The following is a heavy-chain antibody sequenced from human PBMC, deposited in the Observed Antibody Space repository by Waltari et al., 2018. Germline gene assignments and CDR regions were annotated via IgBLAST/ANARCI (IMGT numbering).Heavy chain of an antibody. CDR1: GVTLSRSW. CDR2: ITNDGSST. CDR3: ARAGLLGAFDV. Sequence: EVQLVESGGGLVQPGGSLRLSCAASGVTLSRSWIHWVRQSPGKGLMWVSRITNDGSSTVDADSVKGRFTISRDDAKNTVSLQMNNLGAEDTALYYCARAGLLGAFDVWGQGTMVTVSS. J-gene: IGHJ3*01. V-gene: IGHV3-74*03. D-gene: IGHD2-15*01.